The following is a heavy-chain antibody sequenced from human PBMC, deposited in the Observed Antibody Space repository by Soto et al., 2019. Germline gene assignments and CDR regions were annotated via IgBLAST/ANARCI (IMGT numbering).Heavy chain of an antibody. J-gene: IGHJ5*02. Sequence: GGSLRLSFSASGFTLSNDLVHWVRQSPGKGLVWVSRISSDGSDTAYADSVKGRFSISIDNSRNTVYLQMSSLRVDDTAVYYCMSQVPSGXWRAWGQGTLVXVXS. V-gene: IGHV3-74*01. CDR3: MSQVPSGXWRA. CDR2: ISSDGSDT. CDR1: GFTLSNDL. D-gene: IGHD6-25*01.